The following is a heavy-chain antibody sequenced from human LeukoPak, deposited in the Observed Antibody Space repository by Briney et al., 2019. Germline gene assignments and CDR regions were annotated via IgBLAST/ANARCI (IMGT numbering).Heavy chain of an antibody. J-gene: IGHJ4*02. V-gene: IGHV3-15*01. CDR3: TTYYYDSTSDFGY. D-gene: IGHD3-22*01. Sequence: KPGGSLRLSCAASGLTFSNAWMSWVRQAPGKGLEWVGHIKTDGGTTDYAAPVKGRFTISRGDSKNTQYLQMNSLKTEDTAVYYCTTYYYDSTSDFGYWGQGTLVTVSS. CDR2: IKTDGGTT. CDR1: GLTFSNAW.